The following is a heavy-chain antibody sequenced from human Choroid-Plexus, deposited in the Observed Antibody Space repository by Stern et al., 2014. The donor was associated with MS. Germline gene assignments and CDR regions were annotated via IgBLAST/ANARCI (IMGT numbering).Heavy chain of an antibody. V-gene: IGHV3-30*18. CDR3: AKDRQYLTYFFDH. Sequence: VQLVESGGGVVQPGRPLRLSCVASGFTFGSCAMHWVRQAPGKGLEWVAGVSYDGSNKHYADSVKGRFTISRDNSQNNLYMQMSSLRPEDKAVYFCAKDRQYLTYFFDHWGQGSLVTVSS. CDR1: GFTFGSCA. D-gene: IGHD2/OR15-2a*01. J-gene: IGHJ5*02. CDR2: VSYDGSNK.